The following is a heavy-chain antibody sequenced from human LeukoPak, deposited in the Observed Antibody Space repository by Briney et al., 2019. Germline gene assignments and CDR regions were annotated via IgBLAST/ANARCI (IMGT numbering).Heavy chain of an antibody. Sequence: SVKVSCKASGGTFSSYAISWVRQAPGQGLEWMGGIIPIFGTANYAQKFQGRVTITTDESTSTAYMELSSLRSEDTAVYYCARAESGDDYDSSGHYSLSLDYLGQGTLVTVFS. CDR1: GGTFSSYA. V-gene: IGHV1-69*05. CDR3: ARAESGDDYDSSGHYSLSLDY. CDR2: IIPIFGTA. D-gene: IGHD3-22*01. J-gene: IGHJ4*02.